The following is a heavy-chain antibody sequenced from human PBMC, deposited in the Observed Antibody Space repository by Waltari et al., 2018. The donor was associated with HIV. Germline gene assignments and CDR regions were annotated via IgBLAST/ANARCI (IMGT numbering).Heavy chain of an antibody. J-gene: IGHJ4*02. CDR1: GYSIGSGYY. CDR3: ATIRAVAGSYYFDS. Sequence: QVQLQESGPGLVKPSENLSLTCSVSGYSIGSGYYWGWLRQPPGKGLEWIGNIYHSGSSYYHPSLESRVTISVDTSKNQFSLKVSSMTAADTALYYCATIRAVAGSYYFDSWGQGILVTVSS. V-gene: IGHV4-38-2*02. CDR2: IYHSGSS. D-gene: IGHD6-19*01.